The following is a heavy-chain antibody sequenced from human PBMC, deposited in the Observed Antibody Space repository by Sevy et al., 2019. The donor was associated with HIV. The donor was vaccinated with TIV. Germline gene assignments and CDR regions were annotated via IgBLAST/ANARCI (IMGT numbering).Heavy chain of an antibody. CDR3: ARGRGIAAAAGGY. CDR1: GFTFSSYS. V-gene: IGHV3-48*02. D-gene: IGHD6-13*01. Sequence: GGSLRLSCAASGFTFSSYSMNWVRQAPGMGLEWVSYISSSSTIYYADSVKGRFTISRDNAKNSLYLQMNSLRDEDTAVYYCARGRGIAAAAGGYWGQGTLVTVSS. CDR2: ISSSSTI. J-gene: IGHJ4*02.